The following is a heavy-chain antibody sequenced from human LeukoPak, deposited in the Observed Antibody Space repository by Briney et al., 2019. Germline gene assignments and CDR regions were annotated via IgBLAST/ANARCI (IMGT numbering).Heavy chain of an antibody. CDR1: GFTFSGYD. D-gene: IGHD6-19*01. V-gene: IGHV3-13*01. CDR3: ARGKYGNTSGWQIPDY. J-gene: IGHJ4*02. CDR2: IGISGGT. Sequence: GGSLRLSCAASGFTFSGYDMHWVRHPTGRGLEWVSSIGISGGTYYRDSVKGRFTVSREDAKNSFYLQMNSLRAGDTAVYYCARGKYGNTSGWQIPDYWGQGTLVTVSS.